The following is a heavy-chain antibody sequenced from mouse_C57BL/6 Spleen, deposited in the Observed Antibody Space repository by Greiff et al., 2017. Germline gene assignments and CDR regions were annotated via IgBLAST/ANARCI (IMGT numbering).Heavy chain of an antibody. V-gene: IGHV14-3*01. J-gene: IGHJ4*01. CDR2: IDPANGKT. D-gene: IGHD1-1*01. CDR3: ARSYYYGSSPYAMDY. CDR1: GFNIKNTY. Sequence: EVQLQQSVAELVRPGASVKLSCTASGFNIKNTYMHWVKQRPEQGLEWIGRIDPANGKTKYAPKFQGKATITADTSSNTAYLQLSSLTSEDTAIYYCARSYYYGSSPYAMDYWGQGTSVTVSS.